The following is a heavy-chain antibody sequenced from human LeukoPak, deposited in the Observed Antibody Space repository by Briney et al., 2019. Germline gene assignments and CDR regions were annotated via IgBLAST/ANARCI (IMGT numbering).Heavy chain of an antibody. V-gene: IGHV3-30*03. Sequence: GGSLRLSCAASGFTFSSYGMHWVRQAPGKGLEWVAVISYDGSNKYYADSVKGRFTISRDNSKNTLYLQMNSLRAEDTAVYYCALFGGGDPDPTFDYWGQGTLVTVSS. CDR3: ALFGGGDPDPTFDY. J-gene: IGHJ4*02. CDR1: GFTFSSYG. CDR2: ISYDGSNK. D-gene: IGHD3-16*01.